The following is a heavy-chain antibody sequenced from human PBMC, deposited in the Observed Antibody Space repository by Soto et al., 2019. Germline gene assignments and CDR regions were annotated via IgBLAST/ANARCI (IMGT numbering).Heavy chain of an antibody. J-gene: IGHJ4*02. CDR3: ARGRILVGATGYFDY. D-gene: IGHD1-26*01. Sequence: QVQVVQSGAVVKKPGSSVRVSCKASGGAFSSSAISWVRQAPGQGLEWMGGIIPIFGTANYGQKFQGRVTITADESTSTAYMELRSLRSEDTAFYFCARGRILVGATGYFDYWGQGTLVTVSS. V-gene: IGHV1-69*01. CDR1: GGAFSSSA. CDR2: IIPIFGTA.